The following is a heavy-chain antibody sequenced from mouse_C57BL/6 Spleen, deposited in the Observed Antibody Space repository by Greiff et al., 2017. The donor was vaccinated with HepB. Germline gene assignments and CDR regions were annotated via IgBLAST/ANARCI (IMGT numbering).Heavy chain of an antibody. Sequence: QVQLKQSGAELVRPGASVTLSCKASGYTFTDYEMHWVKQTPVHGLEWIGAIDPETGGTAYNQKFKGKAILTADKSSSTAYMELRSLTSEDSAVYYCTKRENYWGQGTTLTVSS. CDR3: TKRENY. V-gene: IGHV1-15*01. J-gene: IGHJ2*01. CDR1: GYTFTDYE. CDR2: IDPETGGT.